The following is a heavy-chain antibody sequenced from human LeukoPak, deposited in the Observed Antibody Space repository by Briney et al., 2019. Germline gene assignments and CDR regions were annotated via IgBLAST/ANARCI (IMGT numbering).Heavy chain of an antibody. D-gene: IGHD6-13*01. CDR1: GFTFSNAW. V-gene: IGHV3-15*01. J-gene: IGHJ6*02. CDR3: TAAGIAWYYYYAMDG. Sequence: GGSLRLSCAASGFTFSNAWMSWVRQAPGKGLEWVGRIKRKTDGGTTDYAEPVKGRFTTSRDDSQNTLYLQMHSLKTADTAVYYCTAAGIAWYYYYAMDGGGQGTTVTVPS. CDR2: IKRKTDGGTT.